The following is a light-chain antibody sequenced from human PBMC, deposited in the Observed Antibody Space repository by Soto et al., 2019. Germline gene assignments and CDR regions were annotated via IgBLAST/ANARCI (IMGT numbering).Light chain of an antibody. J-gene: IGKJ3*01. CDR1: QPIKTA. Sequence: DIQLTQSPASVSAAVGDRINISCRAIQPIKTALAWYQQKPGKGHKLLIYTASTLETGVPSRFSGSGSGTDFTLTISRLQPEDAAIYTCQQAASFPFSFGPGAKV. CDR3: QQAASFPFS. V-gene: IGKV1-12*02. CDR2: TAS.